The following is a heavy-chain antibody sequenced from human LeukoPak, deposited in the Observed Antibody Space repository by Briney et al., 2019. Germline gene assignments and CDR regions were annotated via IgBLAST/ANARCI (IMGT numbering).Heavy chain of an antibody. CDR3: ATVTRYHSDGYTSRGYNDY. J-gene: IGHJ4*02. V-gene: IGHV1-2*02. CDR2: IRPNSGTT. D-gene: IGHD5-24*01. CDR1: GYTFTGYS. Sequence: ASVKVSRKASGYTFTGYSMHWVRQAPGQGLEWMGLIRPNSGTTNYAQRFQGRVTMTRDTSISTAYMELSGLRSDDTAVYYCATVTRYHSDGYTSRGYNDYWGQGTLVTVSS.